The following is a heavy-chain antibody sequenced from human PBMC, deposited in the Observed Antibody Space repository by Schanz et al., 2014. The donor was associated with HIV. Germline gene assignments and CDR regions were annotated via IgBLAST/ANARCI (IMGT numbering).Heavy chain of an antibody. J-gene: IGHJ4*02. CDR2: MNQDGSRK. Sequence: EVQLLESGGGLVQPGGSLRLSCAASGFTFSSYWMTWVRQAPGKGLEMVANMNQDGSRKYYVDSVKGRFTISRDNSKNTLYLQMTTLRIDDTAVYYCAKPEYDSSGNSQSHFDYWGQGTLVTVSS. CDR1: GFTFSSYW. D-gene: IGHD3-22*01. CDR3: AKPEYDSSGNSQSHFDY. V-gene: IGHV3-7*03.